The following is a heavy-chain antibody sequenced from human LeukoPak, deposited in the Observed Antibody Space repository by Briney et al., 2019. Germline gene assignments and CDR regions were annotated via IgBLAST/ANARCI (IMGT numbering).Heavy chain of an antibody. CDR2: XXXNSGNT. Sequence: ASVKVSCKASGYTFTSYNINWVRQATGQGXXXXXXXXXNSGNTGYAQKFQGRVTMTRNTSISTAYMELSSLRSEDTAVYYCARGLEFCSSTSCYYTDPWGQGTLVTVSS. CDR3: ARGLEFCSSTSCYYTDP. D-gene: IGHD2-2*01. V-gene: IGHV1-8*01. CDR1: GYTFTSYN. J-gene: IGHJ5*02.